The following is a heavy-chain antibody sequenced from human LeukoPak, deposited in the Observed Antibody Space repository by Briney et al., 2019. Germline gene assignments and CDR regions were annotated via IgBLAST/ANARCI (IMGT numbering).Heavy chain of an antibody. Sequence: GGSLRLSCAASGFTFSSYSMHWVRQAPGKGLEWVSSISSSSTYIYYADSVKGRFTISRDNAKNSLYLQMNSLRAEDTAVYYCARKWLVIDYWGQGTLVTVSS. CDR3: ARKWLVIDY. CDR1: GFTFSSYS. CDR2: ISSSSTYI. D-gene: IGHD6-19*01. V-gene: IGHV3-21*01. J-gene: IGHJ4*02.